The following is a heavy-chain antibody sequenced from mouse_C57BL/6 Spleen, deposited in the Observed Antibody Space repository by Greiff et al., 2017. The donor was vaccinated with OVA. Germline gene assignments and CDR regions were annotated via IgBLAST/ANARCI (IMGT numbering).Heavy chain of an antibody. CDR3: ASRYYGSSYGYFDV. Sequence: DVQLQESGPGLVKPSQSLSLTCSVTGYSITSGYYWNWIRQFPGNKLEWMGYISYDGSNNYNPSLKNRISITRDTSKNQFFLKLNSVTTEDTATYYCASRYYGSSYGYFDVWGTGTTVTVSS. CDR2: ISYDGSN. V-gene: IGHV3-6*01. CDR1: GYSITSGYY. J-gene: IGHJ1*03. D-gene: IGHD1-1*01.